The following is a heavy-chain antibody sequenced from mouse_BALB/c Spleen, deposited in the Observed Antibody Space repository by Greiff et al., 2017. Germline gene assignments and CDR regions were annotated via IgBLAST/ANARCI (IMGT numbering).Heavy chain of an antibody. J-gene: IGHJ3*01. CDR1: GYSITSGYS. V-gene: IGHV3-1*02. Sequence: EVKLEESGPDLVKPSQSLSLTCTVTGYSITSGYSWHWIRQFPGNKLEWMGYIHYSGSTNYNPSLKSRISITRDTSKNQFFLQLNSVTTEDTATYYCAREGDYYGSSGTWFAYWGQGTLVTVSA. CDR3: AREGDYYGSSGTWFAY. D-gene: IGHD1-1*01. CDR2: IHYSGST.